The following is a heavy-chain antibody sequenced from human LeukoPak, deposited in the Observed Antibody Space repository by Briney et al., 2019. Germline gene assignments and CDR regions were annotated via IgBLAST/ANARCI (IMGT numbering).Heavy chain of an antibody. D-gene: IGHD6-13*01. CDR2: ICGGGGGT. V-gene: IGHV3-23*01. CDR3: AKGRSSSWYSAFDY. Sequence: GGSLRLSCAASGFTFSSYVMSWVRQAPGQGLEWVSAICGGGGGTYYADSVKGRFTISRDNSKNTLYLQMNSLRADDTAVYYCAKGRSSSWYSAFDYWGQGTLVTVSS. CDR1: GFTFSSYV. J-gene: IGHJ4*02.